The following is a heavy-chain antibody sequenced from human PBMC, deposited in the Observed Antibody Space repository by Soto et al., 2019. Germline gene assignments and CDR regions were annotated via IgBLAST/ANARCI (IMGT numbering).Heavy chain of an antibody. CDR1: GGTFSSYA. D-gene: IGHD3-9*01. V-gene: IGHV1-69*13. CDR3: ARPRGEYYDILTGPHYFDY. CDR2: IIPIFGTA. J-gene: IGHJ4*02. Sequence: SVKVSCKASGGTFSSYAISWVRQAPGQGLEWMGGIIPIFGTANYAQKFQGRVTITADESTSTAYMELSSLRSEDTAVYYCARPRGEYYDILTGPHYFDYWGQGTLVTVSS.